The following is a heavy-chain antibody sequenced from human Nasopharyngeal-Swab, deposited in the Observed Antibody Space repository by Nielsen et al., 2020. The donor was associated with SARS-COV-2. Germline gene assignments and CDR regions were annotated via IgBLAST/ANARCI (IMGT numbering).Heavy chain of an antibody. CDR2: INHSGST. CDR3: ARGFYGDYGYYFDY. V-gene: IGHV4-34*01. Sequence: SETLSLTCAAYGGSFSGYYWSWIRQPPGKGLEWIGEINHSGSTNYNPSLKSRVTISVDTSKNQFSLKLSSVTAADTAVYYCARGFYGDYGYYFDYWGQGTLVTVSS. D-gene: IGHD4-17*01. J-gene: IGHJ4*02. CDR1: GGSFSGYY.